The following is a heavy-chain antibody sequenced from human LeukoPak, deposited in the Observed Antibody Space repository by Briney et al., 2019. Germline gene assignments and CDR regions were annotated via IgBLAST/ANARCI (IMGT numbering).Heavy chain of an antibody. CDR1: GYTFTSYG. Sequence: ASVKVSCKASGYTFTSYGISWVRQAPGQGLEWMGWISAYNGNTNYAQKLQGRVTMTTDTSTSTAYMELSSLRSEDTAVYYCASLPGYCSGGSCYSLNWFDPWGQGTLVTVSS. CDR2: ISAYNGNT. J-gene: IGHJ5*02. CDR3: ASLPGYCSGGSCYSLNWFDP. V-gene: IGHV1-18*04. D-gene: IGHD2-15*01.